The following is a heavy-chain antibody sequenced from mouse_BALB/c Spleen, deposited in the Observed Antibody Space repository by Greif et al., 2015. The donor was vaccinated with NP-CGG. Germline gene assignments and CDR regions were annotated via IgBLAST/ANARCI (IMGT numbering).Heavy chain of an antibody. CDR1: GFTFSSFG. J-gene: IGHJ2*01. CDR3: ARSFITTVVAPFDY. V-gene: IGHV5-17*02. D-gene: IGHD1-1*01. CDR2: ISSGSSTI. Sequence: EVKLVESGGGLVQPGGSRKLSCAASGFTFSSFGMHWVRQAPEKGLEWVAYISSGSSTIYYADTVKGRFTISRDNPKNTLFLQMTSLRSEDTAMYYCARSFITTVVAPFDYWGQGTTLTVSS.